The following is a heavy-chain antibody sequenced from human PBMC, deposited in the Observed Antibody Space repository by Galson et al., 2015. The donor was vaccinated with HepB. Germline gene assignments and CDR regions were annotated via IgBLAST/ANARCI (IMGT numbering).Heavy chain of an antibody. Sequence: QSGAEVKKPGESLRISCKGSGYSFTSYWINWVRQMPGKGLEWMGRIYPSDSYTNYSPSFQGHVTISVDKSISTAYLQWSSLKASDTAMYYCARYVDTAMVSPVVYYYYGMDVWGQGTTVTVSS. V-gene: IGHV5-10-1*01. D-gene: IGHD5-18*01. CDR3: ARYVDTAMVSPVVYYYYGMDV. CDR2: IYPSDSYT. CDR1: GYSFTSYW. J-gene: IGHJ6*02.